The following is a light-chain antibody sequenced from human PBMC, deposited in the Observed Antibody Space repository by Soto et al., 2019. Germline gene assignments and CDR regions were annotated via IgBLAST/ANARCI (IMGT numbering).Light chain of an antibody. V-gene: IGKV1-5*03. Sequence: DIQMTQSPSTLSASVGDRVTITCRASQSVSSWLAWFQQKPGKAPKLLIYKASSLQSGVPSRFSGSGSGRHFTFTITSLQPEDIGTYYCQQYEFLPVTFGRGTKVDIK. CDR2: KAS. CDR3: QQYEFLPVT. CDR1: QSVSSW. J-gene: IGKJ2*01.